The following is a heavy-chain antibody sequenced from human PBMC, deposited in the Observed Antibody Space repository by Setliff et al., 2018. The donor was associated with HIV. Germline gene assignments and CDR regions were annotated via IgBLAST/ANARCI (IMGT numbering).Heavy chain of an antibody. Sequence: GGSLRLSCAASGFIFSNARMNWVRQVPGKGLEWVGHIKKKGDGGTTEYATPVKGRFTISRDDSENMLYLQMNDLKIEDTALYFCSINSPLSSWGQGTLVTVSS. CDR3: SINSPLSS. J-gene: IGHJ4*02. CDR1: GFIFSNAR. V-gene: IGHV3-15*01. D-gene: IGHD6-6*01. CDR2: IKKKGDGGTT.